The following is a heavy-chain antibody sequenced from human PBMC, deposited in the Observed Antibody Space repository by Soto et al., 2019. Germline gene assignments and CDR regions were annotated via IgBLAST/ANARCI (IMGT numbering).Heavy chain of an antibody. D-gene: IGHD3-9*01. V-gene: IGHV3-7*05. CDR2: IKQDGSEK. Sequence: PGGSLRLSCAASGFTFSSYWMSWVRQAPGKGLEWVANIKQDGSEKYYVDSVKGRFTISRDNAKNSLYLQMNSLRAEDTAVYYCARVPPDYDILTGYYKYYYYYMDVWGKGTTVTVSS. J-gene: IGHJ6*03. CDR3: ARVPPDYDILTGYYKYYYYYMDV. CDR1: GFTFSSYW.